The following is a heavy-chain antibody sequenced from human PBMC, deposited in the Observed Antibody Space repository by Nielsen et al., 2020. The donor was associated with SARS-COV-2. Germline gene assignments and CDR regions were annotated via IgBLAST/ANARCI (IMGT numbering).Heavy chain of an antibody. CDR2: ISWNSGSI. CDR1: GFTFDDYA. J-gene: IGHJ2*01. V-gene: IGHV3-9*01. Sequence: RLSCAASGFTFDDYAMHWVRQAPGKGLEWVSGISWNSGSIGYADSVKGRFTISRDNAKNSLYLQMNSLRAEDTALYYCAKDMGPVIWYFDLWGRGTLVTVSS. CDR3: AKDMGPVIWYFDL. D-gene: IGHD3-10*01.